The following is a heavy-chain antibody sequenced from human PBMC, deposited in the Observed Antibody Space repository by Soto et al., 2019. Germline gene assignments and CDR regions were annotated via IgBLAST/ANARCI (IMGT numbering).Heavy chain of an antibody. D-gene: IGHD2-15*01. J-gene: IGHJ4*02. CDR1: GFTFRSYA. Sequence: GGSLRLSWAASGFTFRSYAMSGVRPAPGKGLEWHSTISGDGGNTYYADSVKGRFTISRDNPQNSLYLQMNSLRAEDTAIYYCAKRGAKFFDYWGQGTLVTVSS. CDR3: AKRGAKFFDY. V-gene: IGHV3-23*01. CDR2: ISGDGGNT.